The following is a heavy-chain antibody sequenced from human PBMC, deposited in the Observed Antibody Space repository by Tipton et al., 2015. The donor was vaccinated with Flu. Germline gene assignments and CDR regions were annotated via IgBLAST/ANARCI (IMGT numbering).Heavy chain of an antibody. CDR1: GGTFSSYA. Sequence: QLVQSGAEVKKPGSSVKVSCKASGGTFSSYAISWVRQAPGQGLEWMGRIIPILGIANYAQKFQGRVTITADKSTSTAYMELSSLRSEDTAVYYCARDGYNWSYYYYYGMDVWGQGPTVTVSS. CDR2: IIPILGIA. V-gene: IGHV1-69*09. D-gene: IGHD5-24*01. J-gene: IGHJ6*02. CDR3: ARDGYNWSYYYYYGMDV.